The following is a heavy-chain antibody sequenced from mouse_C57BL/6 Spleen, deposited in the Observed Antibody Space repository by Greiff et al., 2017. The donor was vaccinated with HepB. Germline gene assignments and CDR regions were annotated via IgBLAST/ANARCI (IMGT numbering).Heavy chain of an antibody. Sequence: EVQLQQSGPGLVKPSQSLSLTCSVTGYSITSGYYWNWIRQFPGNKLEWMGYISYDGSNNYNPSLKNRISITRDTSKNQFFLKLNSVTTEDTATYYCARDIDGSPPPFAYWGQGTLVTVSA. CDR3: ARDIDGSPPPFAY. J-gene: IGHJ3*01. CDR2: ISYDGSN. D-gene: IGHD1-1*01. CDR1: GYSITSGYY. V-gene: IGHV3-6*01.